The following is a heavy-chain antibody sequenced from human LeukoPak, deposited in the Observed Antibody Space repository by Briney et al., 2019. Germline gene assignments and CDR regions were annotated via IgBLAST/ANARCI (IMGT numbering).Heavy chain of an antibody. CDR2: IWYDGSNK. J-gene: IGHJ6*03. D-gene: IGHD2-2*01. V-gene: IGHV3-33*01. CDR3: ARDGVYCSSTSCSSGSYYYYYYMDV. CDR1: GFTFSSYG. Sequence: GGSLRLSCAASGFTFSSYGMHWVRQAPGKGLEWVAVIWYDGSNKYYTDSVKGRFTISRDNSKNTLYLQMNSLRAEDTAVYYCARDGVYCSSTSCSSGSYYYYYYMDVWGKGTTVTVSS.